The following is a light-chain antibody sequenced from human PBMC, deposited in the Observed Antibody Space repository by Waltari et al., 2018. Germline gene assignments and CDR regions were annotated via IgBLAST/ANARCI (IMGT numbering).Light chain of an antibody. CDR2: DVN. CDR3: SSYRRSDIVV. CDR1: SSAVGGYNY. Sequence: QSDLSQPASVSGSPGQSLPISCPATSSAVGGYNYASWYQHHPGNAPKIMTYDVNDRPSGVSNRFSGSKSGNTASLTISGLQAEDEADYYCSSYRRSDIVVFGGGTKLTVL. V-gene: IGLV2-14*03. J-gene: IGLJ2*01.